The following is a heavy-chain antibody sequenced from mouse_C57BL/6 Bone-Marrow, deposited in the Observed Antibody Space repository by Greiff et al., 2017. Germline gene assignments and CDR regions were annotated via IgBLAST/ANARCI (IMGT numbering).Heavy chain of an antibody. J-gene: IGHJ2*01. Sequence: DVKLQESGAELVRPGSSVKMSCKTSGYTFTSYGINWVKQRPGQGLEWIGYIYIGNGYTEYNEKFKGKATLTSDTSSSTAYMQLSSLTSEDSAIYFCAPYYGSSLYYFDYWGQGTTLTVSS. CDR3: APYYGSSLYYFDY. CDR2: IYIGNGYT. CDR1: GYTFTSYG. D-gene: IGHD1-1*01. V-gene: IGHV1-58*01.